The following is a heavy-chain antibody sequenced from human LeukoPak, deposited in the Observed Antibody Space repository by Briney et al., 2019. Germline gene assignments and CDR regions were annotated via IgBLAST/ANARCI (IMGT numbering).Heavy chain of an antibody. CDR3: ARVADGDIWGPTIDY. CDR1: GGSFRGYY. Sequence: KSSETLSLTCAVYGGSFRGYYWSWIRQPPGKGLEWIGEINHSGSTNYNPSLKSRGTISVDTSKNQFSLKLSSVTAADTAVYYCARVADGDIWGPTIDYWAREPWSPSPQ. V-gene: IGHV4-34*01. D-gene: IGHD4-17*01. CDR2: INHSGST. J-gene: IGHJ4*02.